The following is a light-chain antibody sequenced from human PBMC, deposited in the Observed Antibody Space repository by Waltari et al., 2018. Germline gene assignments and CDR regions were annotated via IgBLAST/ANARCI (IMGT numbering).Light chain of an antibody. CDR3: QQYYSTPPT. V-gene: IGKV4-1*01. CDR2: WAS. J-gene: IGKJ1*01. Sequence: DIVMTQSPDSLAVSLGERATINCKSSQSVLYSSNNKNYLAGYQQKPGQPPTLLIYWASTRESGVPDRFSGSGSGTDFTLTISSLQAEDVAVYYCQQYYSTPPTFGQGTKVEIK. CDR1: QSVLYSSNNKNY.